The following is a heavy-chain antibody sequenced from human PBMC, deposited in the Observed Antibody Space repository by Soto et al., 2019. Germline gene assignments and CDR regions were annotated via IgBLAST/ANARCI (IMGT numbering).Heavy chain of an antibody. Sequence: QVQLVESGEGVVQPGRSLRLSCAASGFTFRSYAMHWVRQAPGKGLEWVAVISYDGINKYYEDSVKGRFTISRDNSKNTRYLHINSLRAEDTAVYYFARDSGHYYCDYWGQGTLVTVSS. CDR1: GFTFRSYA. J-gene: IGHJ4*02. V-gene: IGHV3-30-3*01. D-gene: IGHD3-10*01. CDR3: ARDSGHYYCDY. CDR2: ISYDGINK.